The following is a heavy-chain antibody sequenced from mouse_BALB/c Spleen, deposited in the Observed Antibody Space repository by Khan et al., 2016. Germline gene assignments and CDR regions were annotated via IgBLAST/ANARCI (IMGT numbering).Heavy chain of an antibody. CDR2: ISYSGST. Sequence: EVQLQESGPGLVKPSQSLSLTCTVTGYSITSGYGWHWIRQFPGNKLEWMGYISYSGSTNYNPSLKSRISITRDTPKNQFFLQLNSVTTEYTATXYCARTARIKYWGQGTTLTVSS. CDR3: ARTARIKY. J-gene: IGHJ2*01. CDR1: GYSITSGYG. D-gene: IGHD1-2*01. V-gene: IGHV3-1*02.